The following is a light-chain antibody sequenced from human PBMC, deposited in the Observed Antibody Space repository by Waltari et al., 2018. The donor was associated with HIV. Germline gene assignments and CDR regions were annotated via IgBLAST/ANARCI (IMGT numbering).Light chain of an antibody. Sequence: QSVLTQPPSASGTPGQRVTISCSGSSSNIGPNTVSRYQQVPGTAPKLLIYNNNHRPSGVPDRFSGSKSGTSASLAISGLQSEDEADYYCAACDDSLNGYVFGTGTKVTVL. CDR2: NNN. CDR3: AACDDSLNGYV. CDR1: SSNIGPNT. V-gene: IGLV1-44*01. J-gene: IGLJ1*01.